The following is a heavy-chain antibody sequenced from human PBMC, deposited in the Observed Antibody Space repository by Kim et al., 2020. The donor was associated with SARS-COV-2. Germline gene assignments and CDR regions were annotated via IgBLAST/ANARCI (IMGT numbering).Heavy chain of an antibody. D-gene: IGHD2-2*01. V-gene: IGHV3-30*04. CDR3: ARGGGVVVPAARTNYYYNMDV. CDR1: GFTFSSYA. J-gene: IGHJ6*02. CDR2: ISSDGSNE. Sequence: GGSLRLSCAASGFTFSSYALHWVRQAPGKGLEWVAFISSDGSNEYYADSVKGRFTISRDNSKNTLVLQMNSLRAEDTAVFYCARGGGVVVPAARTNYYYNMDVWGQGTTVTVSS.